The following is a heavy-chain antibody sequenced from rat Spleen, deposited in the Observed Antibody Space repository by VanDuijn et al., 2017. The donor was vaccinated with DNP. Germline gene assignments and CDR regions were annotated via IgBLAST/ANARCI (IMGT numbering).Heavy chain of an antibody. CDR1: GFTFKDYY. J-gene: IGHJ2*01. V-gene: IGHV5S11*01. D-gene: IGHD1-1*01. CDR2: ISPGGDNT. CDR3: ARSLQWRYYCDY. Sequence: EVQLVESGGGLAQPGRSMKLSCVASGFTFKDYYMAWVRQAPTRGLEWVASISPGGDNTFFRDSVKYRFPISRDIAKSTLYLQMDGMRSEETATYCCARSLQWRYYCDYWRQGVMVTVSS.